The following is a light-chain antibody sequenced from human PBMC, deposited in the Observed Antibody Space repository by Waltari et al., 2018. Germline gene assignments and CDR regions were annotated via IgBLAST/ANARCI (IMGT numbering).Light chain of an antibody. V-gene: IGLV2-14*01. J-gene: IGLJ1*01. Sequence: QSALTQPASVSGSPGQSITIPCPGTSSDVGGYNYVSWYQQHPGKAPKLLIYEVSHRPSGVSNRFSASKSGNTASLSISGLQAEDEADYYCTSYRSGSTPFVFGTGTKVTVL. CDR2: EVS. CDR1: SSDVGGYNY. CDR3: TSYRSGSTPFV.